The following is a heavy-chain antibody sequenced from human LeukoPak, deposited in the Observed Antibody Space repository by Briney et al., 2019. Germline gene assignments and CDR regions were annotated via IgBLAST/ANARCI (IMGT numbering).Heavy chain of an antibody. CDR1: GGSISSNSHY. V-gene: IGHV4-39*07. CDR3: ARLDSSSSLTFDY. D-gene: IGHD6-13*01. J-gene: IGHJ4*02. CDR2: ISYSGTT. Sequence: SETLSLTCTVSGGSISSNSHYWGWIRQPPGKGLEWIGSISYSGTTYYNPPLTSRFTISVDTSKNQFSLKLSAVTAADTAVYYCARLDSSSSLTFDYWGQGTLVTVSS.